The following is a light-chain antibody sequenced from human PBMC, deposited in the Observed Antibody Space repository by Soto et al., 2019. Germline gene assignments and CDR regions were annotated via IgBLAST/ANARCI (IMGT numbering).Light chain of an antibody. V-gene: IGKV3-20*01. CDR3: HQFGSTPLDT. J-gene: IGKJ3*01. Sequence: EIVLTQSPGTLSLSPGERATLSCRASQTISSSFLAWYQQKPGQAPRLLIYRASRRAPGIPDRFSGSGSWTHFTLTISRLEPEDFAVYYCHQFGSTPLDTFGPGTKVEIK. CDR1: QTISSSF. CDR2: RAS.